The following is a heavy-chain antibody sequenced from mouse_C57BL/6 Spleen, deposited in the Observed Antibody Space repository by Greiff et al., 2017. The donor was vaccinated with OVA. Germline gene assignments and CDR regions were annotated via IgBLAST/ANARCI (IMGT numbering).Heavy chain of an antibody. V-gene: IGHV5-6*01. Sequence: EVKVVESGGDLVKPGGSLKLSCAASGFTFSSYGMSWVRQTPDKRLEWVATISSGGSYTYYPDSVKGRFTISRDNAKNTLYLQMSSLKSEDTAMDYCARHEEGSWFAYWGQGTLVTVSA. CDR2: ISSGGSYT. CDR1: GFTFSSYG. J-gene: IGHJ3*01. CDR3: ARHEEGSWFAY.